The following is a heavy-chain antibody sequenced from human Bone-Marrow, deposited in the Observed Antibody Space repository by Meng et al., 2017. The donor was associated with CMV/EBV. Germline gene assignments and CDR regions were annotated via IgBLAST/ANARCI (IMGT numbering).Heavy chain of an antibody. D-gene: IGHD2-15*01. CDR1: GGNFSRDA. CDR2: ILHSLGTT. Sequence: SGGNFSRDAISWVRQAPGQGLEWMGGILHSLGTTNYAQKFQGRVTITADESTNTAYMELSSMRSEDTAVYFCARGGNTLYSVGGFDPWGQGTLVTVSS. CDR3: ARGGNTLYSVGGFDP. V-gene: IGHV1-69*01. J-gene: IGHJ5*02.